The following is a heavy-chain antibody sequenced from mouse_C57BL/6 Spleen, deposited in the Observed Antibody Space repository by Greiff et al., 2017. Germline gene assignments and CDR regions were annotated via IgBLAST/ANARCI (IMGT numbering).Heavy chain of an antibody. V-gene: IGHV1-69*01. CDR1: GYTFTSYW. CDR3: ASTKVVGKGYFDA. D-gene: IGHD1-1*01. CDR2: IDPSDSYT. J-gene: IGHJ2*01. Sequence: QVQLQQPGAELVMPGASVKLSCKASGYTFTSYWMHWVKQRPGQGLAWIGEIDPSDSYTNYNQKFKGKSTLTVDKSSSTAYMELRSLTSEDSAVYFCASTKVVGKGYFDAWGSGTTRTVSS.